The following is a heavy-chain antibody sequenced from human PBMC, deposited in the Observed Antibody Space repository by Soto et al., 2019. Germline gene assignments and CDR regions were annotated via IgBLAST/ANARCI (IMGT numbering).Heavy chain of an antibody. CDR3: ARNVTYGSSRPGMDV. J-gene: IGHJ6*02. V-gene: IGHV1-69*01. CDR2: VVPILGTP. Sequence: QVQLVQSGAEVKEPGSSVKVSCEASGGSFETFIMNWVRQTPGRGLEWMWGVVPILGTPTYAERFKGKVKISATRSAGTTQMEVTSLSSEDSGIYYCARNVTYGSSRPGMDVWGQGNTVIVSS. CDR1: GGSFETFI. D-gene: IGHD3-10*01.